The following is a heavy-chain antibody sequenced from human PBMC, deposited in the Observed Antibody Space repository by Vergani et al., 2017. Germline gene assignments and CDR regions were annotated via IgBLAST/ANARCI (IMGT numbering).Heavy chain of an antibody. Sequence: EVHLVESGRGLVKPGGSLRLSCAASGFTFSSYSMNWVRQAPGKGLEWVSSISSSSSYIYYADSVKGRFTISRDNAKNSLYLKMTSLSAEDTAVYYCERDHPPEGIFGVVIIGGDFDYWGQGTLVTVSS. CDR1: GFTFSSYS. CDR2: ISSSSSYI. D-gene: IGHD3-3*01. CDR3: ERDHPPEGIFGVVIIGGDFDY. J-gene: IGHJ4*02. V-gene: IGHV3-21*01.